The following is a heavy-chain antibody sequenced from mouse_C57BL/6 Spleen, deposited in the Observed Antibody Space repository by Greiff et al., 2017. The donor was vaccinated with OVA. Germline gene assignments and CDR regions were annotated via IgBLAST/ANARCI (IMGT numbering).Heavy chain of an antibody. Sequence: VKLQQPGAELVKPGASVKLSCKASGYTFTSYWMQWVKQRPGQGLEWIGEIDPSDSYTNYNQKFKGKATLTVDTSSSTAYMQLSSLTSEDSAVYYCARGRSGYGFAYWGQGTLVTVSA. V-gene: IGHV1-50*01. J-gene: IGHJ3*01. CDR1: GYTFTSYW. CDR3: ARGRSGYGFAY. CDR2: IDPSDSYT. D-gene: IGHD3-2*02.